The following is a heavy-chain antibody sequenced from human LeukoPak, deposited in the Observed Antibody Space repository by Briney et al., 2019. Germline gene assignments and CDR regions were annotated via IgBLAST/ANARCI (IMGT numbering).Heavy chain of an antibody. J-gene: IGHJ4*02. CDR1: GYSFTSSW. V-gene: IGHV5-51*01. CDR3: ARLGTVTTCDY. Sequence: GESLKISCQGSGYSFTSSWIGWVRQVPGKGLEWMGIIYPADSDTRYSPSFQGQVTFSADKSISTAYLRWSSLKASDTAMYYCARLGTVTTCDYWGQGTLVTVSS. D-gene: IGHD4-11*01. CDR2: IYPADSDT.